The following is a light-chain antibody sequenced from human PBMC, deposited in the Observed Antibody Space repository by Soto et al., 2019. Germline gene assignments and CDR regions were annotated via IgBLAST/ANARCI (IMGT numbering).Light chain of an antibody. CDR2: GAS. V-gene: IGKV3-15*01. CDR1: QGIGST. Sequence: EIVMTQSPATLSVSPGERATLSCRASQGIGSTLAWYQQKPGQTPRLLIYGASTRATGVPARFSGSGSGTEFTLTINSLQSEDFAVYFCQQSYRTPLMFAQGTKVQIK. J-gene: IGKJ1*01. CDR3: QQSYRTPLM.